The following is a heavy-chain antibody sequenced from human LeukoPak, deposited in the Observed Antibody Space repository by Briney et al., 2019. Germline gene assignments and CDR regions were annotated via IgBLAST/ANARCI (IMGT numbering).Heavy chain of an antibody. CDR3: ARGTYYDFWSGYHKDWFDP. CDR1: SGSISSGDYY. D-gene: IGHD3-3*01. Sequence: SQTLSLTCTVSSGSISSGDYYWTWIRQPPGKGLEWIGYIYYSGSTYYNPSLKSRVTISVDTSKNQFSLKLSSVTAADTAVYYCARGTYYDFWSGYHKDWFDPWGQGTLVTVSS. J-gene: IGHJ5*02. CDR2: IYYSGST. V-gene: IGHV4-30-4*08.